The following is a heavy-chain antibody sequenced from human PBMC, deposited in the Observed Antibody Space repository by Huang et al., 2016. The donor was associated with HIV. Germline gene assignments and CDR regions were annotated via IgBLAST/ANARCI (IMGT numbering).Heavy chain of an antibody. Sequence: QLQESGSGLVKPSQTLSLTCPVSGASITSGGNSWSWIRQSPGKGLEWIGYIYRTVGTYYNPSLQSRVTMSVDRSKNQFSLRLTSVTAADTAIYYCARDGGNSEYYFDYWGQGTLVTVSS. D-gene: IGHD2-21*02. V-gene: IGHV4-30-2*06. CDR3: ARDGGNSEYYFDY. CDR1: GASITSGGNS. J-gene: IGHJ4*02. CDR2: IYRTVGT.